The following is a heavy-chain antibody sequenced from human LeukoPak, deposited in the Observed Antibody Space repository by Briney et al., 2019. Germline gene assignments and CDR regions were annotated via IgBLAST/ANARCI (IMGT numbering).Heavy chain of an antibody. D-gene: IGHD4-17*01. J-gene: IGHJ4*02. CDR1: GGSISSGGYY. CDR3: ARVLEIGDYVDY. V-gene: IGHV4-31*03. CDR2: IYYSGST. Sequence: SETPSLTCTVSGGSISSGGYYWSWIRQHPGKGLEWIGYIYYSGSTYYNPSLKSRVTISVDTSKNQFSLKLSSVTAADTAVYYCARVLEIGDYVDYWGQGTLVTVSS.